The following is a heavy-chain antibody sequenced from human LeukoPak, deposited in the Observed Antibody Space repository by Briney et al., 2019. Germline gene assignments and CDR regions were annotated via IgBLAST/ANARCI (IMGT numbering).Heavy chain of an antibody. Sequence: PGGSLRLSCAASGFTFSSYAMSWVRQAPGKGLEWVSAISGSGGSTYYADSVKGRFTISRDNSKNTLYLQMNSLRAEDTAVYYCAKGGFPYYYGSGSYSPLNYYYYGMDVWGQGATVTVSS. D-gene: IGHD3-10*01. V-gene: IGHV3-23*01. J-gene: IGHJ6*02. CDR3: AKGGFPYYYGSGSYSPLNYYYYGMDV. CDR1: GFTFSSYA. CDR2: ISGSGGST.